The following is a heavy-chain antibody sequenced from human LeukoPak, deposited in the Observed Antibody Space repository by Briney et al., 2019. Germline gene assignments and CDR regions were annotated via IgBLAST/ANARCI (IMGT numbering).Heavy chain of an antibody. CDR2: ISGSGGST. V-gene: IGHV3-23*01. CDR3: AKGSV. Sequence: GGSLRLSCAASGFTVSSNYMSWVRQAPGKGLKWVSGISGSGGSTYYANSVKGRFTISRDNSKNTLFLEVNSLRAEDTAVYYCAKGSVWGQGTTVTVSS. J-gene: IGHJ6*02. CDR1: GFTVSSNY.